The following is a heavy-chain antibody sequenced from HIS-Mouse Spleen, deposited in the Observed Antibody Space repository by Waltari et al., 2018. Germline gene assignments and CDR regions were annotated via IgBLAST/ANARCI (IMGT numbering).Heavy chain of an antibody. CDR1: GGSISSYH. CDR2: IYYSGST. CDR3: AGHDSNFYYYYGMDV. J-gene: IGHJ6*02. D-gene: IGHD4-4*01. Sequence: QVQLQESGPGLVKPSETLSLTCTVSGGSISSYHWVWIRQRPGKGLECIGYIYYSGSTNYNPSLKSRVTISVDTSKNQFSLKLSSVTAADTAVYYCAGHDSNFYYYYGMDVWGQGTTVTVSS. V-gene: IGHV4-59*08.